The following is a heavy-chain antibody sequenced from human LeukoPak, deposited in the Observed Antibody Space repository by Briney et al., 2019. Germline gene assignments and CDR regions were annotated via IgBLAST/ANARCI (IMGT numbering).Heavy chain of an antibody. D-gene: IGHD3-10*01. J-gene: IGHJ4*02. Sequence: SSETLSLTCTVSGASINTYYWSWIRQPPGKGLEWIGYIYYSGSTSYNPSLKTRVTISIDTSKNQFSLKLSSVTAADTAVYYCARVLRPMASQYYFDYWGQGTLVTVSS. CDR3: ARVLRPMASQYYFDY. CDR2: IYYSGST. V-gene: IGHV4-59*01. CDR1: GASINTYY.